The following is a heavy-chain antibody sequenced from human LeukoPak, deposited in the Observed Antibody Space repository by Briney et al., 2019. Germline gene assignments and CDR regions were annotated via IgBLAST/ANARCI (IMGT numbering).Heavy chain of an antibody. D-gene: IGHD3-10*01. CDR1: GGSISSGSYD. J-gene: IGHJ4*01. Sequence: PSQTLSLTCTVSGGSISSGSYDWSWIRQPAGKGLEWIVRIYTSGSTNYNPSLKSRVTISVDTSKNQFSLKLSSVTAADTAVYYCARGQLLWFGELFAFDYWGQGTLVTASS. CDR3: ARGQLLWFGELFAFDY. CDR2: IYTSGST. V-gene: IGHV4-61*02.